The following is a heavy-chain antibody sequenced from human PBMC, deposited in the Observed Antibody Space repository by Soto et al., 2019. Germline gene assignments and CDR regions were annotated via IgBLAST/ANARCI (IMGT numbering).Heavy chain of an antibody. CDR2: ISAYNGNT. J-gene: IGHJ4*02. D-gene: IGHD6-19*01. CDR1: GYTFTSYG. V-gene: IGHV1-18*01. CDR3: ARVVQWLQNGFFDY. Sequence: ASVKVSCKASGYTFTSYGISWVRQAPGQGLEWMGWISAYNGNTNYAQKLQGRVTMTTDTSTSTAYMELRSLRSDDTAVYYCARVVQWLQNGFFDYWGQGTLVTVSS.